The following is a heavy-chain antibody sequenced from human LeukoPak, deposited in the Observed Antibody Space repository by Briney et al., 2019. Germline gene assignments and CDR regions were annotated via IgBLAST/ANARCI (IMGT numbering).Heavy chain of an antibody. D-gene: IGHD3-22*01. J-gene: IGHJ4*02. CDR1: GGSISSYY. CDR3: ARGYFDSRGYSNAFDY. Sequence: ASETLSLTCTVSGGSISSYYWSWIRQPAGKGLEWIGRTYTSGSTNYNPSLKSRVTISVDTSKNQFSLKLTSVTAADTAVYYCARGYFDSRGYSNAFDYWGQGALVTVSS. CDR2: TYTSGST. V-gene: IGHV4-4*07.